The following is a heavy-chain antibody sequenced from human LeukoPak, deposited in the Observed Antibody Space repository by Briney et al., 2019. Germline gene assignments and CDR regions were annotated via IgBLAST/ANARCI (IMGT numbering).Heavy chain of an antibody. CDR3: AKSNGYGLIDI. J-gene: IGHJ3*02. V-gene: IGHV4-39*07. CDR1: GGPISSYY. D-gene: IGHD3-10*01. Sequence: SETLSLTCTVSGGPISSYYWGWVRQPPGKALEWIGNIFYSGSTYYSPSLKSRVTISLDTSRNQFSLKLNSVTAADTAVYYRAKSNGYGLIDIWGQGTMVTVSS. CDR2: IFYSGST.